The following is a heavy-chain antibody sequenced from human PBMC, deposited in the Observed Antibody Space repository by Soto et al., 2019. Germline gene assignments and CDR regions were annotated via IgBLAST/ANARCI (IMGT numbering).Heavy chain of an antibody. D-gene: IGHD3-10*01. J-gene: IGHJ6*02. CDR2: ISSSSSYI. CDR1: GFTFSSYS. Sequence: GGSLRLYCTASGFTFSSYSMNWVRQAPGKGLEWVSSISSSSSYIYYADSVKGRFTISRDNAKNSLYLQMNSLRAEDTAVYYCARDYYGSGNYYYGMDVWGQGTTVTVSS. CDR3: ARDYYGSGNYYYGMDV. V-gene: IGHV3-21*01.